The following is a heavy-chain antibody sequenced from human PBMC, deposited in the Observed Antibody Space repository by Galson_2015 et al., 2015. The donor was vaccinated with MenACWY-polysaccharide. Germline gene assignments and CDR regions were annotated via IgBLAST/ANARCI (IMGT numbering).Heavy chain of an antibody. CDR2: ISSSSSYI. D-gene: IGHD3-16*01. Sequence: SLRLSCAASGFTFSSYSMNWVRQAPGKGLEWVSSISSSSSYIYYADSVKGRFTISRDNAKNSLYLQMNSLRAEDTAVYCCARTPGAGEGGYWGQGTLVTVSS. J-gene: IGHJ4*02. CDR1: GFTFSSYS. CDR3: ARTPGAGEGGY. V-gene: IGHV3-21*01.